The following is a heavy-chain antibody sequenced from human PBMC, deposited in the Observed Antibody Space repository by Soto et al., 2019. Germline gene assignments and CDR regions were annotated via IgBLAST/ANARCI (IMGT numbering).Heavy chain of an antibody. J-gene: IGHJ6*03. CDR2: ISSSSRYL. CDR1: GCTFSSFS. Sequence: MRLSCAVSGCTFSSFSMNGVCKDTGKGLQWASSISSSSRYLYYADSVKGRFTISRDNAKNSLYLQMNSLRAEDTAVYYCARSGGDSSITIFGVVITGDLDVWGKGITVTVS. V-gene: IGHV3-21*01. D-gene: IGHD3-3*01. CDR3: ARSGGDSSITIFGVVITGDLDV.